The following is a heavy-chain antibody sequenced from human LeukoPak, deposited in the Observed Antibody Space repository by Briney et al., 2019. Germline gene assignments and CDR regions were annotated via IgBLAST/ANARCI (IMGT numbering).Heavy chain of an antibody. CDR1: GYSISSGYY. Sequence: LETLSLTCIVSGYSISSGYYWNWTRHPPGKGLEWIGEINHSGSTNYNPSLKSRVTISVDTSKNQFSLKLSSVTAADTAVYYCARSAGYYYYYMDVWGKGTTVTISS. V-gene: IGHV4-38-2*02. CDR2: INHSGST. J-gene: IGHJ6*03. CDR3: ARSAGYYYYYMDV.